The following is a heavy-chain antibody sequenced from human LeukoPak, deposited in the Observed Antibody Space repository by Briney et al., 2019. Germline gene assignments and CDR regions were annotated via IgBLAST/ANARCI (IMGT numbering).Heavy chain of an antibody. J-gene: IGHJ4*02. CDR3: AKAPVTTCRGAYCYPFDY. CDR1: GFTLSSYA. V-gene: IGHV3-23*01. D-gene: IGHD2-21*01. Sequence: GGSLRLPCAASGFTLSSYAMSWVRQAPGKGLEWVSAISDSGNTYHADSVKGRFTISRDSSKNTLFLQMNRLRPEDAAVYYCAKAPVTTCRGAYCYPFDYWGQGTLVTVSS. CDR2: ISDSGNT.